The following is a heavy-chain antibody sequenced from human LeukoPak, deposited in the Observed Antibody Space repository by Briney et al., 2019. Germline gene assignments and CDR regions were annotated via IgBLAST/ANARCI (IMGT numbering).Heavy chain of an antibody. CDR1: GFTFSSYD. V-gene: IGHV3-33*01. CDR2: IWYDGSNK. J-gene: IGHJ4*02. CDR3: AREGRVSGYDFDC. D-gene: IGHD5-12*01. Sequence: QSGGSLRLSCAASGFTFSSYDMHWVRQVPGKGLEWIAFIWYDGSNKYYTDSVKGRFTISRDNAKNTLYLQMNSLRVEDTAVYYCAREGRVSGYDFDCWGQGTLVTVSS.